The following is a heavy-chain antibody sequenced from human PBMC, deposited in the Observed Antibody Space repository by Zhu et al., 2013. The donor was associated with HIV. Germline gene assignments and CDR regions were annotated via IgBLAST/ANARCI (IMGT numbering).Heavy chain of an antibody. J-gene: IGHJ4*02. D-gene: IGHD3-22*01. V-gene: IGHV1-69*01. CDR1: GDTFRNSA. CDR2: IIPIFGTA. CDR3: ARPEGYDISGYVY. Sequence: QVQLVQSGAEVKKPGSSVKVSCKASGDTFRNSAISWVRQAPGQGLEWMGEIIPIFGTANYAQKFQGRVTITADESTSTAYMELNSLRSEDTAVYYCARPEGYDISGYVYWGQGTLVTVSS.